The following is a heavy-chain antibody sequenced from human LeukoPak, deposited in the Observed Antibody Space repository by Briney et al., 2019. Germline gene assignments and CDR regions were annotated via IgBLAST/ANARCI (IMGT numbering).Heavy chain of an antibody. D-gene: IGHD6-13*01. CDR3: ARERAAAGNFDY. CDR1: GFTFSSYS. CDR2: ISSSSSYI. J-gene: IGHJ4*02. Sequence: GGSLRLSCAASGFTFSSYSMNWVRQAPGKGLEWVSSISSSSSYIYYADSVKGRFTISRDNAKNSLYLQMNSLRAEDTAVYYCARERAAAGNFDYWGQGTLVTVSS. V-gene: IGHV3-21*01.